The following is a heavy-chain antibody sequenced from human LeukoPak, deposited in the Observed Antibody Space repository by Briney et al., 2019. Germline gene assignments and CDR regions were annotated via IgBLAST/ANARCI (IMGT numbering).Heavy chain of an antibody. J-gene: IGHJ6*03. V-gene: IGHV4-59*01. Sequence: PSETLSLTCTVSGGSISSYYWSWILQPPGNGLEWLGYIYYSGSTNYNPSLKSRVTISVDTSKNQFSLKLSSVTAADTAVYYCARDSSSPPLGYMDVWGKGTTVTVSS. CDR2: IYYSGST. CDR1: GGSISSYY. CDR3: ARDSSSPPLGYMDV. D-gene: IGHD6-13*01.